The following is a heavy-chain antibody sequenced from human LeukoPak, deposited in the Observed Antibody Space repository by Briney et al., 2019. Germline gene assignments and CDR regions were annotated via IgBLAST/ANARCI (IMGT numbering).Heavy chain of an antibody. J-gene: IGHJ4*02. CDR2: INHSGST. Sequence: PSETLSLTCAVYGGSFSGYYWSWLRQPPGKGLEGIGEINHSGSTNYNPSLTSRVTISVDTSKNQFSLKLSSVTAADTAVYYCARAAGVLRFLEWLPLYYFDYWGQGTLVTVSS. D-gene: IGHD3-3*01. CDR1: GGSFSGYY. V-gene: IGHV4-34*01. CDR3: ARAAGVLRFLEWLPLYYFDY.